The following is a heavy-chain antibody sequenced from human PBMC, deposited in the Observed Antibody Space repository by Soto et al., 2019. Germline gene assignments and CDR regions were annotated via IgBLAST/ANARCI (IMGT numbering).Heavy chain of an antibody. CDR2: ISGSGTDT. CDR1: TFPFSDSY. V-gene: IGHV3-11*01. CDR3: ARGHLWVGVSG. Sequence: QVQLVEAGGGLVKPGGSLRLSCAASTFPFSDSYMSCIRHAPGKGLEWISYISGSGTDTYYADAVKGRFTISKDNAKNSLYLQMNSLRADDTAVYYCARGHLWVGVSGWGQRTLVTVST. D-gene: IGHD3-10*01. J-gene: IGHJ4*02.